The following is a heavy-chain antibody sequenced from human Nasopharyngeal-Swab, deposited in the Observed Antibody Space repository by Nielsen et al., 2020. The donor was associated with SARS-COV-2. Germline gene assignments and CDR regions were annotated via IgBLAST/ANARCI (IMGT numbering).Heavy chain of an antibody. CDR2: FDPEDGET. CDR3: ARSHIVVVTDAFDI. Sequence: ASVKVSCKVSGYTLTELSMHWVRQAPGKGLEWMGGFDPEDGETIYAQKFQGRVTMTEDTSTDTAYMELSSLRSEDTAVYYCARSHIVVVTDAFDIWGQGTMVTVSS. V-gene: IGHV1-24*01. D-gene: IGHD2-21*02. CDR1: GYTLTELS. J-gene: IGHJ3*02.